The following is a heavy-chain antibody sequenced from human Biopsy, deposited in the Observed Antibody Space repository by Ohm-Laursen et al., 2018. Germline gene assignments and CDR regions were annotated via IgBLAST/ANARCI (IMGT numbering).Heavy chain of an antibody. J-gene: IGHJ2*01. V-gene: IGHV4-59*01. D-gene: IGHD3-22*01. CDR1: GDSISSYY. CDR2: VYYTGST. Sequence: TLSLTCTVSGDSISSYYWSWIRQPPGKGLQWIGYVYYTGSTDYNPSLQSRVTISVDTSKNHFSLRLRSVSPADTAIYYCARDRGYYSDRTVPGYFDLWGRGTLVTVSS. CDR3: ARDRGYYSDRTVPGYFDL.